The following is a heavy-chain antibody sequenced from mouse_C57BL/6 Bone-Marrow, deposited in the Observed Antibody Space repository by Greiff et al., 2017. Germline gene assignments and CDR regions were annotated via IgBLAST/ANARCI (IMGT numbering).Heavy chain of an antibody. D-gene: IGHD3-2*02. J-gene: IGHJ2*01. Sequence: EVQVVESGEGLVKPGGSLKLSCAASGFTFSSYGMSWVRQTPDKRLEWVATISSGGSYTYYPDSVKGRFTISRDNAKNTLYLQMSSLKSEDTAMYYCARQLRLRDYFDYWGQGTTLTVSS. CDR2: ISSGGSYT. CDR1: GFTFSSYG. V-gene: IGHV5-6*01. CDR3: ARQLRLRDYFDY.